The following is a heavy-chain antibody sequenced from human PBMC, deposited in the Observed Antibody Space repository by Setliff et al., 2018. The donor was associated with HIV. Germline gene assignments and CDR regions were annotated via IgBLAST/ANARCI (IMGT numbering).Heavy chain of an antibody. Sequence: PGGSLRLSCAASGFTFSSYGMHWVRQAPGKGLEWVAFIRYDGSNKYYADSVKGRFTISRDNSKNTLYLQMNTLRAEDTAVYYCVKRGGYADTPGDPGSIGYWGQGTLVTVPQ. J-gene: IGHJ4*02. D-gene: IGHD4-17*01. CDR1: GFTFSSYG. V-gene: IGHV3-30*02. CDR3: VKRGGYADTPGDPGSIGY. CDR2: IRYDGSNK.